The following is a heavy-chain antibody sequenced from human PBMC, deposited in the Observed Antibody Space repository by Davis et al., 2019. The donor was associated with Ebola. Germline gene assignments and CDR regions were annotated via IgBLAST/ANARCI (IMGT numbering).Heavy chain of an antibody. CDR2: ISSSSSYI. CDR3: ASSLLWFGELLYQDAFDI. V-gene: IGHV3-21*01. D-gene: IGHD3-10*01. Sequence: GESLKISCAASGFTFSSYGMNWVRQAPGKGLEWVSSISSSSSYIYYADSVKGRFTISRDNAKNSLYLQMNSLRAEDTAVYYCASSLLWFGELLYQDAFDIWGQGTMVTVSS. CDR1: GFTFSSYG. J-gene: IGHJ3*02.